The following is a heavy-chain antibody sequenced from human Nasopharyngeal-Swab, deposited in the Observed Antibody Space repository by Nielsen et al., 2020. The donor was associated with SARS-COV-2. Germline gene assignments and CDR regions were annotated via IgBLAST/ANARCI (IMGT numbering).Heavy chain of an antibody. D-gene: IGHD6-19*01. V-gene: IGHV3-72*01. CDR2: TRNKANSYTT. CDR3: ARVRDTVAAYYFDY. CDR1: GFTFSDHY. Sequence: GESLKISCAASGFTFSDHYMDWARQAPGKGLEWVGRTRNKANSYTTEYAASVKGRFTISRDDSKNSLYLQMNSLKTEDTAVYYCARVRDTVAAYYFDYWGQGTLVTVSS. J-gene: IGHJ4*02.